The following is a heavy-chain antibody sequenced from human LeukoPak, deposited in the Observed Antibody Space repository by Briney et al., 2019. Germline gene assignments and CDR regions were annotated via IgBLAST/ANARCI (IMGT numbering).Heavy chain of an antibody. J-gene: IGHJ4*02. D-gene: IGHD3-10*01. CDR1: GFTFSSYG. CDR3: AKDRVKEYEGYFDS. Sequence: GGSLRLSCAASGFTFSSYGMHWVRQAPGKGLEWVAVISYDGSNKYYADSVKGRFTISRDNSKNTLYLQMNSLRAEDTAVYYCAKDRVKEYEGYFDSWGQGTLVTVSS. V-gene: IGHV3-30*18. CDR2: ISYDGSNK.